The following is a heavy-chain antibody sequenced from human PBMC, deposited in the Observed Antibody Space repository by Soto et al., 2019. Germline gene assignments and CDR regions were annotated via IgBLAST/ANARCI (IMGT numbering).Heavy chain of an antibody. CDR2: ISYAGSNT. CDR1: GFTFRSYG. CDR3: ATGDLDTSMAMAFDY. Sequence: QVQLVESGGGGVQPGRSLRLSCAASGFTFRSYGVHWVRQAPGKGLEWVAVISYAGSNTYYTDSVKGRFTISRDNSKNTLYLKMARLRSEDTAVYYGATGDLDTSMAMAFDYWGQGTLVTVSS. D-gene: IGHD5-18*01. J-gene: IGHJ4*02. V-gene: IGHV3-30*03.